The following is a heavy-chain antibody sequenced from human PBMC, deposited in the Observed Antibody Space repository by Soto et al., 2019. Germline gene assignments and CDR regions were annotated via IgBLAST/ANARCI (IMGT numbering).Heavy chain of an antibody. J-gene: IGHJ1*01. CDR2: INPNSGGT. D-gene: IGHD4-4*01. CDR1: GYTFTGYY. CDR3: ARGPHDYSNYPPFAEFFHH. V-gene: IGHV1-2*04. Sequence: ASVKVSCKASGYTFTGYYMHWVRQAPGQGLEWMGWINPNSGGTNYAQKFQGWVTMTRDTSISTAYMELSRLRSDDTAVYYCARGPHDYSNYPPFAEFFHHCGQGTLVTVSS.